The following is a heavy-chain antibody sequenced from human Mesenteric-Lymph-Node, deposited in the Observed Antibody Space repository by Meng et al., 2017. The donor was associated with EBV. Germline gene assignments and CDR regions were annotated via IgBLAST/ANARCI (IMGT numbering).Heavy chain of an antibody. CDR1: SGSISSSNW. Sequence: HLQEAGTGLLTPSGTLSLTCAVSSGSISSSNWWSWVRQPPGKGLEWIGEIYHNGNTNYNPSLKSRVTISVDKSKNQFSLKLNSVTAADTAVYYCARADSSGPWHFDYWGQGTLVTVAS. CDR3: ARADSSGPWHFDY. D-gene: IGHD3-22*01. J-gene: IGHJ4*02. V-gene: IGHV4-4*02. CDR2: IYHNGNT.